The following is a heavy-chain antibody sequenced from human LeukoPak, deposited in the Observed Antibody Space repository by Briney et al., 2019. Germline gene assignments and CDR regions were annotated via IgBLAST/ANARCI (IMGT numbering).Heavy chain of an antibody. V-gene: IGHV1-8*02. CDR1: GYTFTSYD. CDR3: ARVLAASYRGWFDP. J-gene: IGHJ5*02. CDR2: MNPNSGNT. D-gene: IGHD6-13*01. Sequence: GASVKVSCKASGYTFTSYDINWVRQATGQGLEWMGWMNPNSGNTGYAQKFQGRVTMTTDTSTSTAYMELRSLRSDDTAVYYCARVLAASYRGWFDPWGQGTLVTVSS.